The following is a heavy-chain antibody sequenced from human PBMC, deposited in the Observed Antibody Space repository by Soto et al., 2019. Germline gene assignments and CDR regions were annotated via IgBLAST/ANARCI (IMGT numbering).Heavy chain of an antibody. J-gene: IGHJ4*02. CDR2: INPSGGST. CDR3: ARSLPGIVGATSFDY. CDR1: GYTFTSYY. D-gene: IGHD1-26*01. Sequence: AASVKVSCKASGYTFTSYYMHWVRQAPGQGLEWMGIINPSGGSTSYAQKFQGRVTMTRDTSTSTVYMELSSLRSEDTAVYYCARSLPGIVGATSFDYWGQGTLVTVSS. V-gene: IGHV1-46*01.